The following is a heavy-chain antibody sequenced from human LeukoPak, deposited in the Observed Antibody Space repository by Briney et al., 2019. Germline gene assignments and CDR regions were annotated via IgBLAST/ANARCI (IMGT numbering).Heavy chain of an antibody. CDR1: GFTFSSYG. J-gene: IGHJ4*02. Sequence: GGSLRLSCAASGFTFSSYGMHWVRQAPGKGLEWVAFIRYDGSNKYYADSVKGRFTISRDNSKNTLYLQMNSLRAEDTAVYYCAKCISTITARRFDYWGQGTLVTVSS. CDR3: AKCISTITARRFDY. CDR2: IRYDGSNK. D-gene: IGHD6-6*01. V-gene: IGHV3-30*02.